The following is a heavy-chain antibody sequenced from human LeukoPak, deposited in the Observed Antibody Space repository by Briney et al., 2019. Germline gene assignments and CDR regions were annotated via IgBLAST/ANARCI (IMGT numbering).Heavy chain of an antibody. Sequence: SETLSLTCAVYGGSFSGYYWSWIRQPPGKGLEWIGEMNHSGSTNYNPSLKSRVTISVDTSKNQFSLKLSSVTAADTAVYYCARGVRVTMVRGVIIGHYYYYMDVWGKGTTVTISS. D-gene: IGHD3-10*01. CDR3: ARGVRVTMVRGVIIGHYYYYMDV. J-gene: IGHJ6*03. V-gene: IGHV4-34*01. CDR1: GGSFSGYY. CDR2: MNHSGST.